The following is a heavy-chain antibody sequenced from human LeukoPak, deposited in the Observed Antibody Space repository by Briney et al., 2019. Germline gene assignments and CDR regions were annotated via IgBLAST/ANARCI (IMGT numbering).Heavy chain of an antibody. D-gene: IGHD3-22*01. CDR3: ARGLNYYDSSGYYESPCAFDI. Sequence: ASVKVSCKASGYTFTSYDINWVRQATGQGLEWMGWMNPNSGNTGYAQKFQGRVTITRNTSISTAYMELSSLRSEDTAVYYCARGLNYYDSSGYYESPCAFDIWGQGTMVTVSS. CDR2: MNPNSGNT. CDR1: GYTFTSYD. J-gene: IGHJ3*02. V-gene: IGHV1-8*03.